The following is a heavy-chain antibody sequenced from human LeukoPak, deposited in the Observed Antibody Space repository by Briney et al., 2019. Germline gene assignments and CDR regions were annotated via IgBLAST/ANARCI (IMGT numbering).Heavy chain of an antibody. Sequence: GGSLRLSCAASGFTFSSYGMHWVRQAPGKGLEWVAFIRYDGSNKYYADSVKGRFTISRDNSKNTLYLQMNSLRAEDTAVYYCAKDSIRFLEWLSEKNFDYWGQETLVTVSS. V-gene: IGHV3-30*02. CDR3: AKDSIRFLEWLSEKNFDY. D-gene: IGHD3-3*01. CDR1: GFTFSSYG. CDR2: IRYDGSNK. J-gene: IGHJ4*02.